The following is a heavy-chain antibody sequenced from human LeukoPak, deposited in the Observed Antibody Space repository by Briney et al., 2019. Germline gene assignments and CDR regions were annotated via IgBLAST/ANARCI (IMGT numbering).Heavy chain of an antibody. CDR2: ISAYNGNT. CDR1: GYTFTSYG. V-gene: IGHV1-18*01. CDR3: ARDGVGKYYYDSSGYPLFDY. J-gene: IGHJ4*02. D-gene: IGHD3-22*01. Sequence: GASVKVSCKASGYTFTSYGISWVRQAPGQGLEWMGWISAYNGNTNYAQKLQGRVTMTTDTSTSTAYMELRSLRSDDTAVYYCARDGVGKYYYDSSGYPLFDYWGQGTLVTVSS.